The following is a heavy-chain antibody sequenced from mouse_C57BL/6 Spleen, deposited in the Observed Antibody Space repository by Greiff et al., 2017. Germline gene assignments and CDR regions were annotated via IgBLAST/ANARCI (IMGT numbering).Heavy chain of an antibody. Sequence: QVQLQQPGAELVKPGASVKLSCKASGYTFTSYWMHWVKQRPGQGLEWIGMIHPNSGSTNYNEKFKSKATLTVDKSSSTAYMQLSSLTSEDSAVYYCARSYYGYDDYYAMDYWGQGTSVTVSS. V-gene: IGHV1-64*01. D-gene: IGHD2-9*01. CDR1: GYTFTSYW. J-gene: IGHJ4*01. CDR3: ARSYYGYDDYYAMDY. CDR2: IHPNSGST.